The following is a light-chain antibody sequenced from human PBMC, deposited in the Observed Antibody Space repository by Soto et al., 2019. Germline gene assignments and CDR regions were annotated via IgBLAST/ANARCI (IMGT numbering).Light chain of an antibody. J-gene: IGKJ4*01. V-gene: IGKV3-15*01. CDR3: QQYANWPLT. CDR1: QSVGTN. CDR2: KTS. Sequence: EVVMTQSPATVSVSPGERTSLSCRASQSVGTNLGWYQQTPGQAPRLLISKTSTRATGVPARFSGSGSGTECTLTISSLQSEDIAVYYCQQYANWPLTFGGGPKVDIK.